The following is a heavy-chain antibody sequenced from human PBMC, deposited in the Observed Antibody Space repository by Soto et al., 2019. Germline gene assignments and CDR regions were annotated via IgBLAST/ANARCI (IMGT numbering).Heavy chain of an antibody. J-gene: IGHJ4*02. CDR3: AKSGDGDYSNFHY. V-gene: IGHV3-33*06. Sequence: QVQLVESGGGVVQPGRSLRLSCAGSGFTFSSYGMHWVRQAPGKGLEWVALIWYDGSNKYYADSVKGRFTISRDNSKNPLHLQMNRLGDEDTAVYYCAKSGDGDYSNFHYWGQGTLVTVSS. D-gene: IGHD4-17*01. CDR1: GFTFSSYG. CDR2: IWYDGSNK.